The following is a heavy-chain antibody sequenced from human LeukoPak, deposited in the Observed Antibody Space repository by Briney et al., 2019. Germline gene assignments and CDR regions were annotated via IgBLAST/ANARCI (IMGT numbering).Heavy chain of an antibody. CDR2: ISSSSSAI. CDR1: GFTFSSYG. Sequence: AGGSLRLSCAASGFTFSSYGINWVRQTPGKGLEWVSYISSSSSAINYADSVRGRFTISRDNAKNSLYLQMNSLRPEDMAVYYCARGGAARPDYWGQGTLVTVSS. J-gene: IGHJ4*02. D-gene: IGHD6-6*01. CDR3: ARGGAARPDY. V-gene: IGHV3-48*01.